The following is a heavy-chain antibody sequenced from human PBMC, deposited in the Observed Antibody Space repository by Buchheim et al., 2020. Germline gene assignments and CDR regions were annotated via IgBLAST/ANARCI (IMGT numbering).Heavy chain of an antibody. CDR2: INHSGST. V-gene: IGHV4-34*01. CDR3: ARVPGIAAADYYYYYGMDV. J-gene: IGHJ6*02. Sequence: QVQLQQWGAGLLKPSETLSLTCAVYGGSFSGYYWSWIRQPPGKGLEWIGEINHSGSTNYNPSLKSRVTISVDTSKNHFSLKLSSVTAADTAVYYCARVPGIAAADYYYYYGMDVWGQGTT. D-gene: IGHD6-13*01. CDR1: GGSFSGYY.